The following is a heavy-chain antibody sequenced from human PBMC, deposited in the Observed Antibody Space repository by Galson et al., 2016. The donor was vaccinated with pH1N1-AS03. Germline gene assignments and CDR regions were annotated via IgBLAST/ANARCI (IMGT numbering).Heavy chain of an antibody. CDR3: ARDPRGPCSSATCSHTYFDFSSGYQSAGDYYGMDV. J-gene: IGHJ6*02. CDR2: INPNNGVT. D-gene: IGHD3-3*01. CDR1: GYIFTGFY. Sequence: SVKVSCKASGYIFTGFYVHWVRQAPGQGLEWMGWINPNNGVTNYAQKFQAWVTMTGDTSISTAYLELYGLKSDETAVYYCARDPRGPCSSATCSHTYFDFSSGYQSAGDYYGMDVWGQGTTVTVSS. V-gene: IGHV1-2*04.